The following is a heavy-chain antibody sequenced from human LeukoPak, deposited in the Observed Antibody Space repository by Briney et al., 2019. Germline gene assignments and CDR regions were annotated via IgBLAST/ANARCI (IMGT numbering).Heavy chain of an antibody. D-gene: IGHD2-2*01. CDR2: INPNSGGT. CDR1: GYTFTSYG. J-gene: IGHJ6*03. CDR3: ARDNTAAASFLDYYYYYMDV. V-gene: IGHV1-2*02. Sequence: ASVKVSCKASGYTFTSYGISWVRQAPGQGLEWMGWINPNSGGTNYAQKFQGRVTMTRDTSISTAYMELSRLRSDDTAVYYCARDNTAAASFLDYYYYYMDVWGKGTTVTISS.